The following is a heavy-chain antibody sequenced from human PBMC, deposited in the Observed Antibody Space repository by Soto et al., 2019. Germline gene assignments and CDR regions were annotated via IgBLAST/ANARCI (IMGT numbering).Heavy chain of an antibody. CDR3: ARDDTPPKGP. Sequence: QVQLVESGGGLVKPGGSLRLSCAASGFTFSDYYMSWIRQAPGEGLEWVSYISYSSSYTNYADSVKGRFTISRDNAKNSLYLQMNSLSAEDTAVYYCARDDTPPKGPWGQGTLVTVSS. CDR2: ISYSSSYT. CDR1: GFTFSDYY. J-gene: IGHJ5*02. V-gene: IGHV3-11*05.